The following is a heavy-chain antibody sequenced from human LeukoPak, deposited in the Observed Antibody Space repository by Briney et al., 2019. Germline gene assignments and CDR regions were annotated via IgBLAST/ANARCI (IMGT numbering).Heavy chain of an antibody. Sequence: PSETLSLTRTVSGGSISSYYWSWIRQPPGKGLEWIGYIYYSGSTNYNPSLKSRVTISVDTSKNQFSLKLSSVTAADTAVYYCASFQRDAFDIWGQGTMVTVSS. V-gene: IGHV4-59*08. CDR3: ASFQRDAFDI. CDR1: GGSISSYY. J-gene: IGHJ3*02. CDR2: IYYSGST. D-gene: IGHD2-21*01.